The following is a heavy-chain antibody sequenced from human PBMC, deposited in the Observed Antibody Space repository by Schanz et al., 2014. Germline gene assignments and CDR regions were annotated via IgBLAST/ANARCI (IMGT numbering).Heavy chain of an antibody. Sequence: QVQLVESGGGVVQPGRSLRLSCAASGFTFSTYAMHWVRQAPGKGLEWVAIISYDGSNEYYADSVKGRFTISRDNSKNTLYLQMNSLRAEDTAVYYCVKDLQRELLRDDHYYGMDVWGQGTTVTVSS. D-gene: IGHD1-26*01. J-gene: IGHJ6*02. CDR3: VKDLQRELLRDDHYYGMDV. V-gene: IGHV3-30*04. CDR2: ISYDGSNE. CDR1: GFTFSTYA.